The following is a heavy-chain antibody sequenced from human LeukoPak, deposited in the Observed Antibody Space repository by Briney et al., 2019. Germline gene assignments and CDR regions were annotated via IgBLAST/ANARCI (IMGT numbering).Heavy chain of an antibody. CDR3: AKYSVAGSGRYMDV. CDR2: ISGSGGDT. D-gene: IGHD6-19*01. Sequence: GGSLGLSCAASGFTFSSYGMSWVRQAPGKGLEWVSDISGSGGDTYYADSVKGRFTISRDNSKNTLYLQMNSLRAEDTAVYHCAKYSVAGSGRYMDVWGKGTTVTVSS. CDR1: GFTFSSYG. J-gene: IGHJ6*03. V-gene: IGHV3-23*01.